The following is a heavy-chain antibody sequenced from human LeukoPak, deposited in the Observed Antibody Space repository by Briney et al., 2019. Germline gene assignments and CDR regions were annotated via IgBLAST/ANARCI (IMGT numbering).Heavy chain of an antibody. Sequence: SETLSLTCAVYGVSISSDNWWTWVRQPPGKGLEWIGETHRSGDTKYNPSLNGRVTISMDSSKNQLSLNLISVTAADTAIYFCATRHHSRTYMVPLDSWGQGTLVTVSS. CDR2: THRSGDT. CDR3: ATRHHSRTYMVPLDS. D-gene: IGHD3-10*01. J-gene: IGHJ4*02. CDR1: GVSISSDNW. V-gene: IGHV4/OR15-8*02.